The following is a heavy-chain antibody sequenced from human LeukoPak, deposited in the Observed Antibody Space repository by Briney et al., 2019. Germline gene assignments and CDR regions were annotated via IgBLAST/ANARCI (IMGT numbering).Heavy chain of an antibody. Sequence: SETLSLTCTVSGYSISSGYYWGWIRQPPGEGLEWIGSIYHSGSTYYNPSLKSRVTISVDTSKNQFSLKLSSVTAADTAVYYCARHKGPQGGTLYFQHWGQGTLVTVSS. CDR1: GYSISSGYY. CDR3: ARHKGPQGGTLYFQH. J-gene: IGHJ1*01. V-gene: IGHV4-38-2*02. CDR2: IYHSGST. D-gene: IGHD1-1*01.